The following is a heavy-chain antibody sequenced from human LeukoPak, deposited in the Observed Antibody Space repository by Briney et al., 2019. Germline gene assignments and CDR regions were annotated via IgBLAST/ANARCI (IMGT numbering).Heavy chain of an antibody. J-gene: IGHJ4*02. CDR3: ASSHSSGWYPPFDY. CDR2: IIPIFGTA. V-gene: IGHV1-69*13. D-gene: IGHD6-19*01. Sequence: ASVKVSCKASGGTFSSYAISWVRQAPGQGLEWMGGIIPIFGTANYAQKFQGRVTITADESTSTAYMELSSLRSEDTAVYYCASSHSSGWYPPFDYWGQGTLVTVSS. CDR1: GGTFSSYA.